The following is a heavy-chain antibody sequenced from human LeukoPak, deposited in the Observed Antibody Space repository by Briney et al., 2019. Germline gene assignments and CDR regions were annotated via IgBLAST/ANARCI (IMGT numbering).Heavy chain of an antibody. CDR2: INPDGSST. CDR3: ARDLSGTMDV. Sequence: PGGSLRLSCAASGFTFSTYWMHWVRQAPGKGLVRVSRINPDGSSTSYADSVKGRFTISRDDAKNTLYLQMNSLRAEDTAVYYCARDLSGTMDVWGQGTTVTVSS. CDR1: GFTFSTYW. D-gene: IGHD6-25*01. V-gene: IGHV3-74*01. J-gene: IGHJ6*02.